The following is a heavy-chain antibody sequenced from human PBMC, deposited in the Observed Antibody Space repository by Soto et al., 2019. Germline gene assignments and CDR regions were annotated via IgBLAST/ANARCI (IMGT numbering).Heavy chain of an antibody. CDR2: IHNSGNT. V-gene: IGHV4-61*01. J-gene: IGHJ6*02. CDR3: ARDDRVTEIFGVVIKYAMDV. Sequence: QVHLQESGPGLVRPSETLSLTCTVSGGSVDSGTYHWTWVRHPPVKRLEWMGYIHNSGNTNYNHPLKSRVTISLDKSKSQCSLRLSSVTAADSAVYHCARDDRVTEIFGVVIKYAMDVWGQGTTVTVSS. CDR1: GGSVDSGTYH. D-gene: IGHD3-3*01.